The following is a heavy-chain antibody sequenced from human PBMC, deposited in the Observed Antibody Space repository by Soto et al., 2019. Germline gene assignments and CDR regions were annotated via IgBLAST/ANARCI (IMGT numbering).Heavy chain of an antibody. CDR3: ARHPGGRGYYYGMDV. Sequence: ASVKVSCKASGYTFTSYGISWVRQAPGQGLEWMGGISAYNGKTNYAQKFQGRVTITADKSTSTAYMELSSLRSEDTAVYYCARHPGGRGYYYGMDVWGQGTTVTVSS. CDR2: ISAYNGKT. CDR1: GYTFTSYG. V-gene: IGHV1-18*01. D-gene: IGHD2-15*01. J-gene: IGHJ6*02.